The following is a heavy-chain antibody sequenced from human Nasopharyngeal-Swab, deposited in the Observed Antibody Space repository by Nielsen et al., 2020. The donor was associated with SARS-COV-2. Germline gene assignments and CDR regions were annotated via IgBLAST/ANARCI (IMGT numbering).Heavy chain of an antibody. D-gene: IGHD5-18*01. V-gene: IGHV3-11*05. J-gene: IGHJ6*02. CDR1: GFTFSDYY. CDR2: ISSSSSYT. CDR3: ARDGTAMLYYYYYGMDV. Sequence: GESLKISCAASGFTFSDYYMSWIRQAPGKGLEWVSYISSSSSYTNYADSVKGRFTISRDNAKNPLYLQMNSLRAEDTAVYYCARDGTAMLYYYYYGMDVWGQGTTVTVSS.